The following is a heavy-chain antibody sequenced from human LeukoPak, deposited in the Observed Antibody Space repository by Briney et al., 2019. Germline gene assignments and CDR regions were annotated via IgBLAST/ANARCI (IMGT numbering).Heavy chain of an antibody. CDR1: GFTFSNYW. J-gene: IGHJ4*02. V-gene: IGHV3-74*03. Sequence: GGSLRLSCAASGFTFSNYWIHWVRQAPGKGLVWVSRIDNAGSITTYADSVKGRFTISRDNAENTLYLQMNSLRAEDTAVYYCAKQGLPLRYLDWLFHYWGQGTQVTVSS. CDR3: AKQGLPLRYLDWLFHY. D-gene: IGHD3-9*01. CDR2: IDNAGSIT.